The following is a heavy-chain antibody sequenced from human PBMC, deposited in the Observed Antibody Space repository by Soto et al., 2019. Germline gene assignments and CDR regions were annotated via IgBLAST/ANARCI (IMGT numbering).Heavy chain of an antibody. J-gene: IGHJ4*02. Sequence: TGGXLRLSCAASGFTFSSYAMSWVRQAPGKGLEWVSAISGSGGSTYYADSVKGRFTISRDNSKNTLYLQMNSLRAEDTAVYYCAKTRDPMILVVITLLFDYWGQGTLVNVSS. D-gene: IGHD3-22*01. CDR2: ISGSGGST. CDR3: AKTRDPMILVVITLLFDY. V-gene: IGHV3-23*01. CDR1: GFTFSSYA.